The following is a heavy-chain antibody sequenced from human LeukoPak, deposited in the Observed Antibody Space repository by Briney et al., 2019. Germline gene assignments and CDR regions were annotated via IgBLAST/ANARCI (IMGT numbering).Heavy chain of an antibody. CDR3: AKDRRYYDSSGLSAGAFDI. V-gene: IGHV3-7*03. J-gene: IGHJ3*02. Sequence: PGGSLRLSCAASGFTFSSYWMSWVRQAPGKGLECVASIKQDGSEKYYVDSVKGRFTISRDNSKNTLYLQMNSLRAEDTAVYYCAKDRRYYDSSGLSAGAFDIWGQGTMVTVSS. CDR2: IKQDGSEK. D-gene: IGHD3-22*01. CDR1: GFTFSSYW.